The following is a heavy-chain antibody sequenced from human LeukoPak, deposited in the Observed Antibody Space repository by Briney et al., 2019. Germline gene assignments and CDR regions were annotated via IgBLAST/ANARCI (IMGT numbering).Heavy chain of an antibody. D-gene: IGHD6-13*01. CDR3: AKDAGSSSWYWGDRFDP. V-gene: IGHV5-51*01. Sequence: GESLKISCKGSGYSFTSYWIGWVRQMPGKGLEWMGIIYPGDSDTRYSPSFQGQATISADKSISTAYLQWSSLRASDTAVYYCAKDAGSSSWYWGDRFDPWGQGTLVTVSS. CDR2: IYPGDSDT. CDR1: GYSFTSYW. J-gene: IGHJ5*02.